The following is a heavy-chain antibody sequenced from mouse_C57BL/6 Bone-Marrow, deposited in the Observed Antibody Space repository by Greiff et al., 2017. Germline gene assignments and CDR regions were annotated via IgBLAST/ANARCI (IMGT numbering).Heavy chain of an antibody. D-gene: IGHD1-2*01. CDR3: ARRNYGGDFDY. Sequence: EVMLVESGGGLVKPGGSLKLSCAASGFTFSDYGMHWVRQAPEKGLEWVAYISSGSSTIYYADTVKGRFTISRDNATNTLFLQMTSLRSEETAVYYCARRNYGGDFDYWGQGTTLTVSS. V-gene: IGHV5-17*01. CDR2: ISSGSSTI. CDR1: GFTFSDYG. J-gene: IGHJ2*01.